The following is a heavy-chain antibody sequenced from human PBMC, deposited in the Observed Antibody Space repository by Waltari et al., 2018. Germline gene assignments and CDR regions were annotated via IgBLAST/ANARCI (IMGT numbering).Heavy chain of an antibody. CDR1: GFTFSTYA. Sequence: EVQLVESGGGLVQPGGSLRLSCSASGFTFSTYAMHWVRQAPGKGLEYVSGISGNGGRTYYADSVKGRFTISRDNSKNTLYFQMTSLRAEDTAVYYCMKDLGVPVYFDCWGQGTLVTVSS. CDR2: ISGNGGRT. D-gene: IGHD3-16*01. CDR3: MKDLGVPVYFDC. V-gene: IGHV3-64D*08. J-gene: IGHJ4*02.